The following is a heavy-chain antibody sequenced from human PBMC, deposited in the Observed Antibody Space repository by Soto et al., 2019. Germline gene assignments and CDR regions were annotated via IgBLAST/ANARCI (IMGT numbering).Heavy chain of an antibody. CDR2: SSYTGNT. J-gene: IGHJ4*02. Sequence: PSETLSLTCNVSGGSITGYHWSWIRQPPGKGLQWIGSSSYTGNTYFNPSLRSRVTISFDTSKNQFSLRLTSVTASDTAVYYCARPDSSSWAAPFGSWGQGTLVTVSS. CDR3: ARPDSSSWAAPFGS. CDR1: GGSITGYH. V-gene: IGHV4-59*05. D-gene: IGHD6-13*01.